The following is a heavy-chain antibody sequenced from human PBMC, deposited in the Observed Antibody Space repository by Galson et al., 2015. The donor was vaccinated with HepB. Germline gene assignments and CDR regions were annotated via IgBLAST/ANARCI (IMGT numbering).Heavy chain of an antibody. J-gene: IGHJ6*02. CDR3: ARDAGGWELPYYYYYGMDV. CDR1: GFTFSSYA. D-gene: IGHD1-26*01. V-gene: IGHV3-30*04. Sequence: SLRLSCAASGFTFSSYAMHWVRQAPGKGLEWVAVISYDGSNKYYADSVKGRFTISRDNSKNTLYLQMNSLRAEDTAVYYCARDAGGWELPYYYYYGMDVWGQETTVTVSS. CDR2: ISYDGSNK.